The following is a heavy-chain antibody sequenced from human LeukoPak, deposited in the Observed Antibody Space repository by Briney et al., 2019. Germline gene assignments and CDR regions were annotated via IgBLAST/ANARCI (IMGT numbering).Heavy chain of an antibody. J-gene: IGHJ4*02. V-gene: IGHV4-34*01. CDR1: GGSFSVYY. D-gene: IGHD3-9*01. Sequence: SETLSLTCAVYGGSFSVYYWSWIRQPPGKGLEWIGEINHSGSTNYNPSLKSRVTISVDKSKNQFSLKLSSVTAADTAVYYCARGRYYDILTGYLYYLDYWGQGTLVTVSS. CDR2: INHSGST. CDR3: ARGRYYDILTGYLYYLDY.